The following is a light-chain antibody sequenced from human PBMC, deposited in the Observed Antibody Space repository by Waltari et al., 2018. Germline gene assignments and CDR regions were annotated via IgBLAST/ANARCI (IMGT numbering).Light chain of an antibody. V-gene: IGKV1-5*03. J-gene: IGKJ2*01. CDR2: KAS. Sequence: DIQMTQSPSTLSASIGDRVTITCRASQSIDSWLAWYQQKPGKAPKFLIYKASLLESGVPSRFIGRGSGTEFTLTISSLQPDDFGTFYCQQYKSYPYTFGQGTKLEVK. CDR1: QSIDSW. CDR3: QQYKSYPYT.